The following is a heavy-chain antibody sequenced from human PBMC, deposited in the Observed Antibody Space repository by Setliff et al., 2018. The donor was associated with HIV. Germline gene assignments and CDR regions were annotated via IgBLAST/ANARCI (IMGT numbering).Heavy chain of an antibody. CDR3: ARDLRGSNFGVSEY. J-gene: IGHJ4*02. CDR2: ILSSGRT. CDR1: GTSISSGTDY. D-gene: IGHD1-26*01. Sequence: SETLSLTCNVSGTSISSGTDYWSWIRQPAGKGLEWIGHILSSGRTNYNPSLKSRLTISMDTSTNILYLQMNSLRAEDTAMYFCARDLRGSNFGVSEYWGQGTPVTVSS. V-gene: IGHV4-61*09.